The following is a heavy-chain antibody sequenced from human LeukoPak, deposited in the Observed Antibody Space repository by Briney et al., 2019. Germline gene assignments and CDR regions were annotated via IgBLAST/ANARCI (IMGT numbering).Heavy chain of an antibody. CDR3: ATARIAAAGTDF. CDR1: GYTFTGYY. Sequence: GASVKVSCKASGYTFTGYYIHWVRQAPGQGLEWLGWISPNSGVTNYAQNFQGRVAMTRDTSISTAYMELNRLTSDDTAVCYCATARIAAAGTDFWGQGTLVTVSS. J-gene: IGHJ4*02. V-gene: IGHV1-2*02. D-gene: IGHD6-13*01. CDR2: ISPNSGVT.